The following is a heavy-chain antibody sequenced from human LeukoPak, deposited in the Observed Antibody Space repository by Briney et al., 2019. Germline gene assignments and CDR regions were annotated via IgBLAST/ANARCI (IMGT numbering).Heavy chain of an antibody. CDR3: ARTHSTDYSNWFDP. CDR1: GSTFSGYA. Sequence: GGSLRLSCAASGSTFSGYAMHWVRQAPGKGLEWVAVISYDGSNKYYADSVKGRFTISRDNSKNTLYLQMNSLRVEDTAVYYCARTHSTDYSNWFDPWGQGTLVTVSS. J-gene: IGHJ5*02. CDR2: ISYDGSNK. V-gene: IGHV3-30-3*01. D-gene: IGHD4-11*01.